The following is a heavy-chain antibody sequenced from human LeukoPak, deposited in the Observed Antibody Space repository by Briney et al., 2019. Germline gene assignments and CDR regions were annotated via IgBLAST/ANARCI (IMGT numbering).Heavy chain of an antibody. CDR1: GGSISSYY. J-gene: IGHJ4*02. CDR2: IYTSGST. Sequence: PETLSLTCTVSGGSISSYYWSWIRQPAGKGLEWIGRIYTSGSTNYNPSLKSRVTISVDTSKNQFSLKLSSVTAADTAVYYCARVSYIVVVTAIDYWGQGTLVTVSS. V-gene: IGHV4-4*07. D-gene: IGHD2-21*02. CDR3: ARVSYIVVVTAIDY.